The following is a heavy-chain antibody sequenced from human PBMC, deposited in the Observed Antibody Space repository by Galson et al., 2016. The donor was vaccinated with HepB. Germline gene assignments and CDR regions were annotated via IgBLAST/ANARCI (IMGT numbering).Heavy chain of an antibody. J-gene: IGHJ4*02. D-gene: IGHD1-26*01. V-gene: IGHV3-33*08. CDR3: ARDMYTGSYIIDY. CDR2: IWADGGNK. Sequence: SLRLSCAAPGFNFNTYAFHWVRQAPGKGLECVAVIWADGGNKYYVDSVKGRFTISRDNSKNTVYLQMNSLRADDTAVYYCARDMYTGSYIIDYWGQGTLVTVSS. CDR1: GFNFNTYA.